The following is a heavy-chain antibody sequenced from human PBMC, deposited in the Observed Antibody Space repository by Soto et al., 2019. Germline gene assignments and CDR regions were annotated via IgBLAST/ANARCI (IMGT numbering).Heavy chain of an antibody. CDR3: AADCYYDSSGYYCYYGMDV. D-gene: IGHD3-22*01. J-gene: IGHJ6*02. Sequence: SVKVSCKASGFTFNSSAVQWVRQPRGKRLEWIGWIVVGSGNTNYAQKFQERVTITRDMSTSTAYMELSSLRSEDTAVYYCAADCYYDSSGYYCYYGMDVWGQGTTVTVSS. V-gene: IGHV1-58*01. CDR1: GFTFNSSA. CDR2: IVVGSGNT.